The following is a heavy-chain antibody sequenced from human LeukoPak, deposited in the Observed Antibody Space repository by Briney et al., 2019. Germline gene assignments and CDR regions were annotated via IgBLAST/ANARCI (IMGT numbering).Heavy chain of an antibody. CDR2: IYSGGST. CDR1: GFTVSSNY. D-gene: IGHD5-24*01. CDR3: ARVVGSRAFDY. Sequence: GGSLRLSCAASGFTVSSNYMSWVRQAPGKGLEWVSVIYSGGSTYYADSVKGRFTISRDNSKNTLYLQMNSLGAEDTAVYYCARVVGSRAFDYWGQGTLVTVSS. V-gene: IGHV3-53*01. J-gene: IGHJ4*02.